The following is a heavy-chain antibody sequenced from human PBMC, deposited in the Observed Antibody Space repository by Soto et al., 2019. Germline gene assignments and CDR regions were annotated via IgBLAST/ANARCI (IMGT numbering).Heavy chain of an antibody. V-gene: IGHV4-39*01. Sequence: SETLSLTCTVSGDSVINNQYHWGWIRQPPGKGLEWIATVHYSGNTHYNPSLRRRVTISVDTSKSQFSLTLTSVTAADTAVYYCASADGFGVVTPFMAYWGQGTLVTVTS. D-gene: IGHD3-3*01. CDR3: ASADGFGVVTPFMAY. CDR1: GDSVINNQYH. CDR2: VHYSGNT. J-gene: IGHJ4*02.